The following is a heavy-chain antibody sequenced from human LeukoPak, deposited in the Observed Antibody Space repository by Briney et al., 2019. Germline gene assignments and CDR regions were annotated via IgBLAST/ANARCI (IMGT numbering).Heavy chain of an antibody. D-gene: IGHD3-22*01. V-gene: IGHV3-11*01. CDR3: AKFITYHGAFDI. CDR1: GFTFSDYY. J-gene: IGHJ3*02. Sequence: PGGSLRLSCAASGFTFSDYYMGWIRQAPGKGLEWVSYISSSGSTIYYADSVKGRFTISRDNAKNSLYLQMNSLRAEDTAVYYCAKFITYHGAFDIWAQGTMVTVSS. CDR2: ISSSGSTI.